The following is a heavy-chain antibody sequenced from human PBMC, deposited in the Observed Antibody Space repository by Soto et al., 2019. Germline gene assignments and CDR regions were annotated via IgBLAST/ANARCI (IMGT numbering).Heavy chain of an antibody. V-gene: IGHV2-5*02. J-gene: IGHJ4*02. CDR3: AHKRELFFDS. D-gene: IGHD1-7*01. CDR2: IYGDDDK. Sequence: QITLKEFGPTLVKPTQTLTLTCTFSGFSLTTTAVAVGWIRQPPGKALEWLALIYGDDDKRYSPSLKLRLTITKDTSKNQVVLTMTNMDPVDTATYYCAHKRELFFDSWGQGTLVTVSS. CDR1: GFSLTTTAVA.